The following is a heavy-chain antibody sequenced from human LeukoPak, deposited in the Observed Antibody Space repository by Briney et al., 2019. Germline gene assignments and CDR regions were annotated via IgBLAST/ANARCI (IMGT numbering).Heavy chain of an antibody. Sequence: HPGGSLRLSCAASGFTFSSYAMHWVRQAPGKGLEWVSVIYSGGSTYYADPVKGRFTISRDNSKNTLYLQMNSLRAEDTAVYYCASEIRGSSRFDYWGQGTLVTVSS. CDR3: ASEIRGSSRFDY. D-gene: IGHD6-6*01. CDR1: GFTFSSYA. CDR2: IYSGGST. J-gene: IGHJ4*02. V-gene: IGHV3-66*01.